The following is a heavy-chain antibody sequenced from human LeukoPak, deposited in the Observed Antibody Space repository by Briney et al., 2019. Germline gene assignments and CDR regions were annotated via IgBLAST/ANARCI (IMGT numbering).Heavy chain of an antibody. Sequence: ASVKVSCKASGYTFTGYYMHWVRQAPGEGLEWMGIINPTGGSTSYAQKFQGRVTMTRDTSTSTVYMELSRLRSDDTAVYYCARGGYSGYLLYDYWGQGTLVTVSS. CDR1: GYTFTGYY. D-gene: IGHD5-12*01. J-gene: IGHJ4*02. V-gene: IGHV1-46*01. CDR3: ARGGYSGYLLYDY. CDR2: INPTGGST.